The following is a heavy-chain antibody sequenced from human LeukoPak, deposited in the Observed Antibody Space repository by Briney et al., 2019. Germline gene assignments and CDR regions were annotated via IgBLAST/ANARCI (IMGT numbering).Heavy chain of an antibody. CDR1: GFTFNIYA. D-gene: IGHD4-23*01. Sequence: PGGSLRLSCAASGFTFNIYAMSWVRQAPGKGLEWVATIIGGGGSTYYADSVKGRFTISRDNSRNTLYLQLSSLRAEDTALYYCAKLVGYSGNSPNDCWGQGTQVTVSS. J-gene: IGHJ4*02. CDR2: IIGGGGST. CDR3: AKLVGYSGNSPNDC. V-gene: IGHV3-23*01.